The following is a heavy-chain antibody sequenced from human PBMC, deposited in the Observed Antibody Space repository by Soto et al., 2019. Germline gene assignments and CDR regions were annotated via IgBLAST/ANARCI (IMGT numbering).Heavy chain of an antibody. CDR2: IKSKTDGGTT. V-gene: IGHV3-15*01. D-gene: IGHD3-22*01. CDR3: TTGPAWKYYYDSSGYPEKLDY. CDR1: GFTFSNAW. Sequence: GGSMRLSCAAAGFTFSNAWRSWVRQAPGKGLEWVGRIKSKTDGGTTDYAAPVKGRFTISRDDSKNTLYLQMNSLKTEDTAVYYCTTGPAWKYYYDSSGYPEKLDYWGQGTLVTVSS. J-gene: IGHJ4*02.